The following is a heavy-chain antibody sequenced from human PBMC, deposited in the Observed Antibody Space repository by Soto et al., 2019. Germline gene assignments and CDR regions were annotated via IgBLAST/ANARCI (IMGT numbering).Heavy chain of an antibody. CDR3: ARDSRFRED. V-gene: IGHV3-21*01. CDR2: ISGSGRDI. Sequence: GGSLRLSCAGSGFTFTNYYMNWVRQAPGKGLEWVSSISGSGRDIYYSDSVKGRFAISRDNAENSVYLQMNSLRAEDTAIYYCARDSRFREDWGQGTTVAVSS. CDR1: GFTFTNYY. D-gene: IGHD2-2*01. J-gene: IGHJ6*02.